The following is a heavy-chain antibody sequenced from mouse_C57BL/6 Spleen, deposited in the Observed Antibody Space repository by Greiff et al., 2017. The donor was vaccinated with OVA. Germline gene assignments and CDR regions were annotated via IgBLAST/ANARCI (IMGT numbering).Heavy chain of an antibody. CDR1: GFTFTDYY. CDR2: IRNKANGYTT. CDR3: ARWDYGSSDY. V-gene: IGHV7-3*01. D-gene: IGHD1-1*01. J-gene: IGHJ2*01. Sequence: VQLKESGGGLVQPGGSLSLSCAASGFTFTDYYMSWVRQPPGKALEWLGFIRNKANGYTTEYSASVKGRFTISRDNSQSILYLQMNALRAEDSATYYCARWDYGSSDYWGQGTTLTVAS.